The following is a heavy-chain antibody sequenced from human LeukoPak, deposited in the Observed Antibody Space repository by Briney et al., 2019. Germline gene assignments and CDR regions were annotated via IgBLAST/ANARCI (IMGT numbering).Heavy chain of an antibody. CDR3: ARVMVTDAGCFDY. Sequence: GGSLRPSCAASGFTFSSYDMHWVRQATGKGLEWVSAIGTAGDTYYPGSVKGRFTISRENAKNSLYLQMNSLRAGDTAVYYCARVMVTDAGCFDYWGQGTLVTVSS. CDR1: GFTFSSYD. J-gene: IGHJ4*02. D-gene: IGHD2-21*02. V-gene: IGHV3-13*01. CDR2: IGTAGDT.